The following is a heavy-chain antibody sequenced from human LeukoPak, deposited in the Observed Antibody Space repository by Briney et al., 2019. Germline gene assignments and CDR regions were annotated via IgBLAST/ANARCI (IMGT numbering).Heavy chain of an antibody. CDR3: ARDSGNYHYDMDV. J-gene: IGHJ6*02. CDR1: GYTFTSYD. CDR2: NFFHDGTT. V-gene: IGHV1-46*01. D-gene: IGHD3-10*01. Sequence: ASVKVSCKASGYTFTSYDINWVRQAPGQGLEWMGINFFHDGTTSNTQKFPGRLTMTGDTSTSTVYMELSSLRSEDTAVYYCARDSGNYHYDMDVWGQGTTVIVSS.